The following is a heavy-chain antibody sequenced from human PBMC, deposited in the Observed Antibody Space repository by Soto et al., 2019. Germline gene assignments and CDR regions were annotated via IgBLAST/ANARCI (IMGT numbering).Heavy chain of an antibody. CDR1: GGTFSSYA. D-gene: IGHD1-7*01. V-gene: IGHV1-69*13. J-gene: IGHJ6*02. CDR2: IIPIFGTA. Sequence: AASVKVSCKASGGTFSSYAISWVRQAPGQGLEWMGGIIPIFGTANYAQKFQGRVTITADESTSTAYMELSSLRSEDTAVYSCARENLTHPYYYYGMDVWGQGTTVTVSS. CDR3: ARENLTHPYYYYGMDV.